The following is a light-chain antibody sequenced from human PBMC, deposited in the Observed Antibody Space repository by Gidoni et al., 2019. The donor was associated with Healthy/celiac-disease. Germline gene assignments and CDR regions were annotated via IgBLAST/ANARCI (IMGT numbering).Light chain of an antibody. J-gene: IGKJ1*01. CDR1: QSVSSH. CDR3: QQYNNWPPWT. Sequence: EIVMTQSPATLSVSPGERATLSCRASQSVSSHLAWYQQKPGQAPRLLIYGASTRATEFTLTISSLQSEDFAVYYCQQYNNWPPWTFGQGTKVEIK. V-gene: IGKV3-15*01. CDR2: GAS.